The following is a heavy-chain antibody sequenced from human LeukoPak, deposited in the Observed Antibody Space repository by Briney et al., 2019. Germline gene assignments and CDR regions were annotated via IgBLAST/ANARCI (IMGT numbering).Heavy chain of an antibody. CDR3: ARADVVAVAATPQVDYFDY. J-gene: IGHJ4*02. CDR1: GGSISSYY. Sequence: SETLSLTCTVPGGSISSYYWSWIRQPPGKGLEWIGYIYYSGSTNYNPSLKSRVTISVDTSKNQFSLKLSSVTAADTAVYYCARADVVAVAATPQVDYFDYWGQGTLVTVSS. D-gene: IGHD2-15*01. V-gene: IGHV4-59*01. CDR2: IYYSGST.